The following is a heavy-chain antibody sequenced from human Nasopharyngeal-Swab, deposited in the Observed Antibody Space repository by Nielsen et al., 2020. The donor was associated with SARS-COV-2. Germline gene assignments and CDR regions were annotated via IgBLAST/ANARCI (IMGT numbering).Heavy chain of an antibody. CDR2: IKQDGSEK. CDR3: ARATIVATIFGYYYYYYMDV. CDR1: GFTFSSYW. J-gene: IGHJ6*03. Sequence: GASLKISCAASGFTFSSYWMSWVRQAPGKGLEWVANIKQDGSEKYYVDSVKGRFTISRDNAKNSLYLQMNSLRAEDTAVYYCARATIVATIFGYYYYYYMDVWGKGTTVIVSS. V-gene: IGHV3-7*01. D-gene: IGHD5-12*01.